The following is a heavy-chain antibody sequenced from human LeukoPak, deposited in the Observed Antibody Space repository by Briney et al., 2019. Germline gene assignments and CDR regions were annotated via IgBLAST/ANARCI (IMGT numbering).Heavy chain of an antibody. J-gene: IGHJ5*02. CDR2: IYYSGST. D-gene: IGHD2-2*01. V-gene: IGHV4-59*06. CDR3: ARAWRVPAAIKFSWFDP. Sequence: PSETLSLTCTVSGDSINNYYWSWIRQPPGKGLEWIGYIYYSGSTYYNPSLKSRVTISVDTSKNQFSLKLSSVTAADTAVYYCARAWRVPAAIKFSWFDPWGQGTLVTVSS. CDR1: GDSINNYY.